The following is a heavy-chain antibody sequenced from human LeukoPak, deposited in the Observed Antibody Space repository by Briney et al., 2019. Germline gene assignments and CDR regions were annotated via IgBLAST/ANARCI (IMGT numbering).Heavy chain of an antibody. J-gene: IGHJ4*02. Sequence: SQTLSLTCTVSGGSISSYYWSWIRQPPGKGLEWIGYIYYSGTANYNPSLKSRVTISVDTSKNQFSLKLSSVTAADTAVYYCARGVYIAAAQYAYWGQGTLVTVSS. CDR3: ARGVYIAAAQYAY. CDR2: IYYSGTA. V-gene: IGHV4-59*01. CDR1: GGSISSYY. D-gene: IGHD6-13*01.